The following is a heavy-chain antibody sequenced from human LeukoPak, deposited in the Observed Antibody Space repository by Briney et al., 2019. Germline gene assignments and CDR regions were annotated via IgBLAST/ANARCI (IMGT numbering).Heavy chain of an antibody. CDR1: GGSISSGSYY. CDR3: ARDCSGGSCYFSPLYYYYYYMDV. V-gene: IGHV4-61*02. Sequence: SQTLSLTCTVSGGSISSGSYYWSWIRQPAGKGLEWIGRIYTSGSTNYNPSLKSRVTISVDTSKNQFSLKLSSVTAADTAVYYCARDCSGGSCYFSPLYYYYYYMDVWGKGTTVTVSS. D-gene: IGHD2-15*01. CDR2: IYTSGST. J-gene: IGHJ6*03.